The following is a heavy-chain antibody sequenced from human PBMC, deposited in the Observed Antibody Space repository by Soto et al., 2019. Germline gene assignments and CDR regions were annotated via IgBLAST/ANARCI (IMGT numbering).Heavy chain of an antibody. Sequence: PGGSLRLSCAASGFTFSSYGMHWVRQAPGKGLEWVAVISYDGSNKYYADSVKGRFTISRDNSKNTLYLQMNSLRAEDTAVYYCARDRLRYNWNDFPYYYYGMDVWGQGTTVTVSS. CDR2: ISYDGSNK. J-gene: IGHJ6*02. CDR3: ARDRLRYNWNDFPYYYYGMDV. D-gene: IGHD1-1*01. CDR1: GFTFSSYG. V-gene: IGHV3-30*03.